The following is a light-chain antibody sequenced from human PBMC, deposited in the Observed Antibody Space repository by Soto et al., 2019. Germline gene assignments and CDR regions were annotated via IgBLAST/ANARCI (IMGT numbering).Light chain of an antibody. CDR3: SSYTSSTSYV. CDR2: DVS. CDR1: SSDIGSYNY. Sequence: QSALTQPASVSGSRGQSITIYCTGTSSDIGSYNYVSWYQHHPGKVPQLMIYDVSNRPSGVSNRFSGSKSGNTASLTISGLQAEDEASYYCSSYTSSTSYVFGTGTKVTVL. J-gene: IGLJ1*01. V-gene: IGLV2-14*03.